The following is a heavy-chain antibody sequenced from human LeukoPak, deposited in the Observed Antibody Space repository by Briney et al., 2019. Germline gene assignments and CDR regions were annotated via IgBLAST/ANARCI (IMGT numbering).Heavy chain of an antibody. CDR1: GFNVSSNY. CDR2: IYGADAA. D-gene: IGHD6-13*01. CDR3: VTSTGQQFIPYDY. Sequence: GGSLRLSCAASGFNVSSNYMTWIGQAPGKGLEWVSLIYGADAAYYAESVRGRFMISRDNLKNTLFLQMNSLRVEDTAVYYCVTSTGQQFIPYDYWGQGTHVTVSS. V-gene: IGHV3-66*02. J-gene: IGHJ4*02.